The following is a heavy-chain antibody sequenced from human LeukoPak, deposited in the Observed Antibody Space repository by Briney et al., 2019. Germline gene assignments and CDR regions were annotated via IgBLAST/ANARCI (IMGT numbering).Heavy chain of an antibody. CDR3: ARDRGSGWYPLDY. CDR1: GYIFTNYY. D-gene: IGHD6-19*01. CDR2: INPSGGST. J-gene: IGHJ4*02. Sequence: ASVKVSCKASGYIFTNYYMHWVRQAPGQGLEWMGIINPSGGSTSYAQKFQGRVTMTRDTSTSTVYMDMSSLRSEDTAVYYCARDRGSGWYPLDYWGQGTLVFVAS. V-gene: IGHV1-46*01.